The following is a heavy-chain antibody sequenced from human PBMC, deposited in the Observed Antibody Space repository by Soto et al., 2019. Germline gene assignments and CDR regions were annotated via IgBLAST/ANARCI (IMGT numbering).Heavy chain of an antibody. Sequence: ASETLSLTCAVFGGSFSDYYWTWIRQPPGKGLEWIGEINHSGTTSYNPSLKSRLTISVDTSNNQFSLKLSSVTAADTAVYYCARKPIYHFFAGYYSVAYCGQGTLVTVSS. CDR1: GGSFSDYY. CDR3: ARKPIYHFFAGYYSVAY. D-gene: IGHD3-9*01. CDR2: INHSGTT. J-gene: IGHJ4*02. V-gene: IGHV4-34*01.